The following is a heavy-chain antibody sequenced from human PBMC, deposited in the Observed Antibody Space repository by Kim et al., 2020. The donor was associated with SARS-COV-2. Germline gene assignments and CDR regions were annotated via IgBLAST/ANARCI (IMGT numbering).Heavy chain of an antibody. CDR3: ARGAGDCSSTSCPKDYCYYGMDV. D-gene: IGHD2-2*01. V-gene: IGHV4-34*01. CDR1: GGSFSGYY. CDR2: INHSGST. J-gene: IGHJ6*02. Sequence: SETLSLTCAVYGGSFSGYYWSWIRQPPGKGLEWIGEINHSGSTNYNPSLKSRVTISVDTSKNQFSLKLSSVTAADTAVYYCARGAGDCSSTSCPKDYCYYGMDVWGQGTAVTVSS.